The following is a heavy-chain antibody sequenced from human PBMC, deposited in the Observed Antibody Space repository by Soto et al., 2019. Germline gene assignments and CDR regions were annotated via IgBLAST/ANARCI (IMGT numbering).Heavy chain of an antibody. V-gene: IGHV4-39*01. CDR1: GDSITSTSY. CDR3: ATLPNYGDPKAGL. Sequence: SETLSLTCGVSGDSITSTSYWSWVRQPPGKGLEWIGSIHYSGSTNYNSSLKSRVTISVDTSRNQFSLKLTSVTAADTAVYYCATLPNYGDPKAGLWGQGTLVTVSS. D-gene: IGHD4-17*01. CDR2: IHYSGST. J-gene: IGHJ4*02.